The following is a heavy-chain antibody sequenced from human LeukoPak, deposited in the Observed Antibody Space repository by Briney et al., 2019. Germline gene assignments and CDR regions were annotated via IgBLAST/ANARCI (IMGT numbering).Heavy chain of an antibody. CDR2: IKQDGSEK. V-gene: IGHV3-7*01. Sequence: PGGSLRLSCAASGFTFSSYWMSWVRQAPGKGLEWVANIKQDGSEKYYVDSVKGRFTISRDNAKNSLYLQMNSLRAEDTAVYYCARDCSGGSCYSPPFGYRGQGTLVTVSS. CDR3: ARDCSGGSCYSPPFGY. CDR1: GFTFSSYW. J-gene: IGHJ4*02. D-gene: IGHD2-15*01.